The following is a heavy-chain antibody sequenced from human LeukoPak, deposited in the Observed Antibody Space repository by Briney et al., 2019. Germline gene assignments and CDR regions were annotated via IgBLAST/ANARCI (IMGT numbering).Heavy chain of an antibody. CDR3: AREPGGHYYGSGSYYPSASH. V-gene: IGHV3-21*01. CDR2: ISSSSSYI. J-gene: IGHJ4*02. D-gene: IGHD3-10*01. CDR1: GFTFSSYS. Sequence: GGSLRLSCAASGFTFSSYSMNWVRQAPGKGLEWVSSISSSSSYIYYADSVKGRFTISRDNAKNSLYLQMNRLRAEDTAAYYCAREPGGHYYGSGSYYPSASHWGKGTLSPSPQ.